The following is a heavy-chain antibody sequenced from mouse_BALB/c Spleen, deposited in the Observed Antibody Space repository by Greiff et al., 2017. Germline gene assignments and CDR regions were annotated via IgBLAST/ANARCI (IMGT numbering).Heavy chain of an antibody. CDR2: ISTYYGDA. V-gene: IGHV1S137*01. CDR3: ASTALYAMDY. D-gene: IGHD1-2*01. Sequence: QVQLQQSGAELVRPGVSVKISCKGSGYTFTDYAMHWVKQSHAKSLEWIGVISTYYGDASYNQKFKGKATMTVDKSSSTAYMELARLTSEDSAIYYCASTALYAMDYWGQGTSVTVSS. J-gene: IGHJ4*01. CDR1: GYTFTDYA.